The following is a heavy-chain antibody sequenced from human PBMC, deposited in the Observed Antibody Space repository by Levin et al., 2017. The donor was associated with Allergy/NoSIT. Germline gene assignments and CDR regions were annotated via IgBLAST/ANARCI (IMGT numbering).Heavy chain of an antibody. V-gene: IGHV4-34*01. Sequence: SQTLSLPCAVYCGSFRGSYWSWLRQPPGKGLEWIGEINHSGSTNYNPSLKSRVTISVDTSKNQFSLKLSSVTAADTAVYYCARATSSSGWYRNDAFDIWGQGTMVTVSS. CDR1: CGSFRGSY. CDR3: ARATSSSGWYRNDAFDI. D-gene: IGHD6-19*01. CDR2: INHSGST. J-gene: IGHJ3*02.